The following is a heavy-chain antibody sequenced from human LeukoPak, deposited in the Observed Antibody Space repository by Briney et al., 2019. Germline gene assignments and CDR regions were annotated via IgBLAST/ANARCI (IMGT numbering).Heavy chain of an antibody. V-gene: IGHV1-69*13. CDR3: ARERYCSSTSCYSEGYYYGMDV. J-gene: IGHJ6*02. D-gene: IGHD2-2*01. Sequence: SVKVSCKASGGTFSSYAISWVRQAPGQGLEWMGGIIPIFGTANYAQKFQGRVTITADESTSTAYMELSSLRSEDTAVYYCARERYCSSTSCYSEGYYYGMDVWGQGTTVTVSS. CDR1: GGTFSSYA. CDR2: IIPIFGTA.